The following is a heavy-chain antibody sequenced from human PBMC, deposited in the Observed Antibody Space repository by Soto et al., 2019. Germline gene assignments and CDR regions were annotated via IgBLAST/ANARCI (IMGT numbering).Heavy chain of an antibody. CDR2: ISYDGSNK. CDR3: AKSQGDYYYGMDV. V-gene: IGHV3-30*18. J-gene: IGHJ6*02. CDR1: GFTFSSYG. Sequence: LRLSCAASGFTFSSYGMHLVRQAPGKGLEWVAVISYDGSNKYYADSVKGRFTISRDNSKNTLYLQMNSLRAEDTAVYYCAKSQGDYYYGMDVWGQGTTVTVSS.